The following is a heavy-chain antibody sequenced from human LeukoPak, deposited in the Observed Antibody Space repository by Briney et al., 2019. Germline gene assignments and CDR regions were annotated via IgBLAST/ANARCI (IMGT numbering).Heavy chain of an antibody. CDR3: ARTNAPYYYYYYMDV. CDR1: GYSISSGYY. J-gene: IGHJ6*03. V-gene: IGHV4-38-2*02. Sequence: SETLSLTCTVSGYSISSGYYWGWIRQPPGKGLEWIGSIYHSGSTYYNPSLKSRVTISVDTSKNQFSPKLSSVTAADTAVYYCARTNAPYYYYYYMDVWGKGTTVTVSS. CDR2: IYHSGST.